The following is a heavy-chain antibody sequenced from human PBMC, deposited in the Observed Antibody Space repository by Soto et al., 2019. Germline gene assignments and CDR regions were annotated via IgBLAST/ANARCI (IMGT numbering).Heavy chain of an antibody. CDR2: IKQDGSEK. V-gene: IGHV3-7*01. CDR3: ARDYGETYYYYYYMDV. Sequence: GGSLRLSCAASGFTFSSYWMSWVRQAPGKGLEWVANIKQDGSEKYYVDSVKGRFTISRDNAKNSLYLQMNSLRAEDTAVYYCARDYGETYYYYYYMDVWGKGTTVTVSS. J-gene: IGHJ6*03. D-gene: IGHD4-17*01. CDR1: GFTFSSYW.